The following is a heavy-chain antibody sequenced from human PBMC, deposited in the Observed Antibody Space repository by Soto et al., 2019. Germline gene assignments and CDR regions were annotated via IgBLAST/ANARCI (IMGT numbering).Heavy chain of an antibody. CDR3: ASLTLRFHGAFGI. CDR1: GGSFSGYY. Sequence: QVQLQQWGAGLLKPSETLSLTCAVYGGSFSGYYWSWIRQTPGKGLEWIGEINHSGRTNYNPSLKSRATISVDTSKNQFSLKLSFVTAADTAVYYCASLTLRFHGAFGIWGQGTMVTVSS. V-gene: IGHV4-34*01. J-gene: IGHJ3*02. CDR2: INHSGRT. D-gene: IGHD3-3*01.